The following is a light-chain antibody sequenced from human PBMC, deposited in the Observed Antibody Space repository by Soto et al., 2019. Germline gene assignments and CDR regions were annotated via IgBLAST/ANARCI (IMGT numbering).Light chain of an antibody. CDR1: QPLNNN. J-gene: IGKJ5*01. CDR2: GTS. Sequence: EIVMTQSPATLPVSPGDRATLSCRAGQPLNNNVAWYQHKPGQAPRLLIYGTSTRATGISARFSGGGSGTEFTLTISSLQSEDFAVYYCQQYEKWPPSITFGQGTRLEIK. CDR3: QQYEKWPPSIT. V-gene: IGKV3-15*01.